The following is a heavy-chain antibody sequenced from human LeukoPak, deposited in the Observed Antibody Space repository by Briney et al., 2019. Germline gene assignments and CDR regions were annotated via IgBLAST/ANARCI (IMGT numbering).Heavy chain of an antibody. CDR3: ARGQVGAWFDP. V-gene: IGHV4-39*01. CDR1: GGSLTSTNYY. J-gene: IGHJ5*02. D-gene: IGHD2-15*01. CDR2: IYYSGST. Sequence: PSETLSLTCTVSGGSLTSTNYYWGWLRQSPGKGLEWIGSIYYSGSTYYNPSLKSRVTISVDTSKYQLSLKLSSVTAADTAVYYCARGQVGAWFDPWGQGALVAVSS.